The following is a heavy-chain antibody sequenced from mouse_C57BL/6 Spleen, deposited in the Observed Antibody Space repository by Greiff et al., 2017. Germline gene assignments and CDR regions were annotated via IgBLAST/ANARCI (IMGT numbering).Heavy chain of an antibody. CDR3: ARYSLGRYFDY. CDR1: GFTFTDYY. Sequence: EVMLVESGGGLVQPGGSLSLSCAASGFTFTDYYMRWVRQPPGKALEWLGFIRNKANGYTTAYSASVKGRFTISRDNSQSILYLQMKALRAEDSATYYCARYSLGRYFDYWGQGTTLTVSS. D-gene: IGHD3-1*01. J-gene: IGHJ2*01. V-gene: IGHV7-3*01. CDR2: IRNKANGYTT.